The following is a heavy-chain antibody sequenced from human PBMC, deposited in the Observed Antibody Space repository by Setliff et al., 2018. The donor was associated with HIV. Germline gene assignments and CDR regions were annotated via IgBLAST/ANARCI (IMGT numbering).Heavy chain of an antibody. Sequence: KPSETLSLTCAVYGGSFSAYYWSWIRQPPGKGLEWIGEINHSGSTNYNPSLKTRVTIMVDTSKNQFSLKLGSVTAADTAVYYCARGECSGGSCYPPDYWGQGTLVTVSS. J-gene: IGHJ4*02. CDR3: ARGECSGGSCYPPDY. V-gene: IGHV4-34*01. D-gene: IGHD2-15*01. CDR2: INHSGST. CDR1: GGSFSAYY.